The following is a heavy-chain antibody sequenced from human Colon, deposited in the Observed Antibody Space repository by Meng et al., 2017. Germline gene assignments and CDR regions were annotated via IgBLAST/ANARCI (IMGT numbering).Heavy chain of an antibody. CDR2: ISSSSSYI. CDR1: GFTFSSYS. V-gene: IGHV3-21*01. Sequence: GGSLRLSCAASGFTFSSYSMNWVRQAPGKGLEWVSSISSSSSYIYYADSVKGRFTISRDNAKNSLYLQMNSLRAEDTAVYYCARAQSPRLVPSDTYYYYGMDVWGQGNTVNGAS. CDR3: ARAQSPRLVPSDTYYYYGMDV. J-gene: IGHJ6*02. D-gene: IGHD6-19*01.